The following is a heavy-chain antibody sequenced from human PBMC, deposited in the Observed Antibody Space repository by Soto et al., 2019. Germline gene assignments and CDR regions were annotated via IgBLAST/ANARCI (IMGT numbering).Heavy chain of an antibody. Sequence: GGSLRLSCAASGFTFHDYAIHWVRQAPGKGLEWVSVIAWDGGSKYYADSVEGRFTMSRDNGKNSVNLQLNSLRIEDTALYFCVREAGRGIYYFDYWGQGALVTVSS. CDR2: IAWDGGSK. CDR1: GFTFHDYA. V-gene: IGHV3-43*01. CDR3: VREAGRGIYYFDY. D-gene: IGHD3-16*01. J-gene: IGHJ4*02.